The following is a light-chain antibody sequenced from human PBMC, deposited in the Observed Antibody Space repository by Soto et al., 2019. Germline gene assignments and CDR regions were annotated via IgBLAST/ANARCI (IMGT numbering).Light chain of an antibody. J-gene: IGKJ2*01. CDR1: QSVSSN. CDR2: GAS. CDR3: QQYNNWPYT. Sequence: EIVMTQSPATLSVSPGERATLSCRASQSVSSNLAWYQQKPGQAPRLLIYGASTRATGIPARFSGSGSGTEFTLTISSLQSEDFAVYLCQQYNNWPYTFGQGTKLEIK. V-gene: IGKV3-15*01.